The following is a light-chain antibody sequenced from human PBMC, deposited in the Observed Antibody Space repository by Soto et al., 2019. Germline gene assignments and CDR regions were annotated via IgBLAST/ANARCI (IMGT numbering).Light chain of an antibody. CDR3: QQYNEWPPLT. V-gene: IGKV3-15*01. Sequence: EIVMTQSPATLSVSPGERATLSFRASQSINNNLVWYQQKPGQAPRLLIYDASTRATGIAARFSGSGSGTEFTLTISSLQSEDFAVYHCQQYNEWPPLTFGGGTKVEIK. J-gene: IGKJ4*01. CDR2: DAS. CDR1: QSINNN.